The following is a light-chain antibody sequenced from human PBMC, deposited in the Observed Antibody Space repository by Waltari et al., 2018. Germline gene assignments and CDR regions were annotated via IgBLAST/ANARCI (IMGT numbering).Light chain of an antibody. CDR3: QQYKTYWS. CDR1: QSINNW. V-gene: IGKV1-5*03. J-gene: IGKJ2*01. CDR2: KAS. Sequence: DIQMTQSPSTLSASVGDRVSITCRASQSINNWLAWYQNKPGKAPNLLIYKASSLESGVPSRFSGSGFGTEFTLTISSLQPDDVATYYCQQYKTYWSFGQGTKLEIK.